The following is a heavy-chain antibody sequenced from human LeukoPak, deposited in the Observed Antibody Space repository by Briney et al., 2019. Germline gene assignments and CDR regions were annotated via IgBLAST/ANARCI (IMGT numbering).Heavy chain of an antibody. Sequence: PGGSLRLSCATSGFTFNSFGMHWVRQAPGKGLEWVANIKQDGSEKYYVDSVKGRFTISRDNAKNSLYLQMNSLRAEDTAVYYCARGGRITIFGVVTLGGYNWFDPWGQGTLVTVSS. J-gene: IGHJ5*02. CDR1: GFTFNSFG. CDR3: ARGGRITIFGVVTLGGYNWFDP. D-gene: IGHD3-3*01. V-gene: IGHV3-7*03. CDR2: IKQDGSEK.